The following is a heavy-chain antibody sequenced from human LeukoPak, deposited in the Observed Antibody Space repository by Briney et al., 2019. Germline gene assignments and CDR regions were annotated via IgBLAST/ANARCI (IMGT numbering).Heavy chain of an antibody. D-gene: IGHD1-14*01. V-gene: IGHV3-74*01. Sequence: GGSLRLSCAASGFTFSNYWMPWVRQAPGKGLVWVSRIKGDGSHTVYADSVKGRFTISRDNAKNTLYLQMKSLRDEDTAVYYCVRDWDHFDFDSWGQGTLVTVSS. CDR3: VRDWDHFDFDS. CDR2: IKGDGSHT. CDR1: GFTFSNYW. J-gene: IGHJ5*01.